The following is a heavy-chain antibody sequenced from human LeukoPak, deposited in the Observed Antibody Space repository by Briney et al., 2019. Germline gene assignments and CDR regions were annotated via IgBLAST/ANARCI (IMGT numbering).Heavy chain of an antibody. CDR1: GYSIRNGYF. CDR2: IHQSGST. J-gene: IGHJ4*02. D-gene: IGHD2-2*01. V-gene: IGHV4-38-2*02. CDR3: ARLILGYCSSTSCYAGFDY. Sequence: PSETLSLTCTVSGYSIRNGYFWGWVRQSPGRGLEWIGNIHQSGSTSYNPSLKSRVTISVDTSKNQFSLKLSSVTAADTAVYYCARLILGYCSSTSCYAGFDYWGQGTLVTVSS.